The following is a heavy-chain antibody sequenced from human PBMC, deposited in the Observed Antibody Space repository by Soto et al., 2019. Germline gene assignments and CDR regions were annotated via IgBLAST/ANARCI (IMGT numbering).Heavy chain of an antibody. CDR1: GGTFSSYA. J-gene: IGHJ5*02. Sequence: QVQLVQSGAEVKKPGSSVKVSCKASGGTFSSYAISWVRQAPGQGLEWMGGIIPIFGTANYAQKFQGRVTITADESTSTAYMELSSLRSDDTAVYYCATPGYYDSSGKWFGWFDPWGQGTLVTVSS. CDR3: ATPGYYDSSGKWFGWFDP. V-gene: IGHV1-69*01. CDR2: IIPIFGTA. D-gene: IGHD3-22*01.